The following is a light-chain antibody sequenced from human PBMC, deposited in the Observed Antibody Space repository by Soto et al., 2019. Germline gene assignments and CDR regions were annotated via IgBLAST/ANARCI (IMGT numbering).Light chain of an antibody. Sequence: QPVLTQSPSASASLGASVKLTCTLSSGHSSYAIAWHQQQPEKGPRYLMKLNSDGSHTKGDGIPDRLSGSSSGAERYLTISSLQSEDEADYYCQTWDTGTVVFGGGTQLTVL. V-gene: IGLV4-69*01. J-gene: IGLJ2*01. CDR3: QTWDTGTVV. CDR1: SGHSSYA. CDR2: LNSDGSH.